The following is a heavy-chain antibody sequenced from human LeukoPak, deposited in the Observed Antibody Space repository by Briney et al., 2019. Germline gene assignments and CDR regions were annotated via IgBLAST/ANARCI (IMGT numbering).Heavy chain of an antibody. Sequence: ASVKVSCKASGYTFTIYDMHWVRQAPGQGLEWMGWINLSNGGTKYSQKFQVRVTITRDTSTSTDYMELSRLRSEDTAGYYYARDGLSLHVYGSSISWYDTGGNWFDPWGQGTLVNVSS. J-gene: IGHJ5*01. V-gene: IGHV1-3*01. CDR2: INLSNGGT. CDR3: ARDGLSLHVYGSSISWYDTGGNWFDP. CDR1: GYTFTIYD. D-gene: IGHD2-2*01.